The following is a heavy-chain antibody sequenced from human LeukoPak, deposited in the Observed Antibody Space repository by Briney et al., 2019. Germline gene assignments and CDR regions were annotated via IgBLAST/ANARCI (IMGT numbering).Heavy chain of an antibody. CDR3: ASSPYGSGSYYPVNDFDY. CDR2: IYYSGST. V-gene: IGHV4-39*01. J-gene: IGHJ4*02. Sequence: NPSETLSLTCTVSGGSISSSSYYWGWIRQPPGKGLEWIGSIYYSGSTYYNPSLKSRVTISVDTSKNQFSLKLSSVTAADTAVYYCASSPYGSGSYYPVNDFDYWGQGTLVTVSS. CDR1: GGSISSSSYY. D-gene: IGHD3-10*01.